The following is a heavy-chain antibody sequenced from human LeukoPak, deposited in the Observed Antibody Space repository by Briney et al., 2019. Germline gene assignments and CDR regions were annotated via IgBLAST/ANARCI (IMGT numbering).Heavy chain of an antibody. V-gene: IGHV5-51*01. CDR1: GYGFTSYL. CDR2: IYPVDFDT. D-gene: IGHD3-22*01. CDR3: ARRQYYDSSGYYHAFDI. J-gene: IGHJ3*02. Sequence: ESLKISSRVPGYGFTSYLIGWVGQIPGKGLEWMGIIYPVDFDTRYSPSFQGEVTLSADKSISTAYLQWSSLKASDTAMYYCARRQYYDSSGYYHAFDIWGQGTMVTVSS.